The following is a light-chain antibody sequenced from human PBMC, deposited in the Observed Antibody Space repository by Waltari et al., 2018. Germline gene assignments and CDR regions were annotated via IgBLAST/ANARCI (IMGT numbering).Light chain of an antibody. V-gene: IGLV1-40*01. Sequence: SVLTQPPSVSGAPGQRVTISCTGSGPNIGAAYDVHWYQQPPRAAPKLLLYGSTSRPLGVPDRFFGSTSGTSASLAITGLQAEDEADYYCQSYDTSLRVVFGGGTKLTVL. J-gene: IGLJ3*02. CDR2: GST. CDR1: GPNIGAAYD. CDR3: QSYDTSLRVV.